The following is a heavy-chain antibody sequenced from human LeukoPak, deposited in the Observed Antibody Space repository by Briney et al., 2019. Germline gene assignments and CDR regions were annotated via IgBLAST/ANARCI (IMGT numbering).Heavy chain of an antibody. J-gene: IGHJ5*02. V-gene: IGHV1-46*01. CDR3: SVAVAAASNWFDP. CDR1: GYTFTSYY. CDR2: INPSGGST. D-gene: IGHD6-19*01. Sequence: GASVKVSCKASGYTFTSYYMHWVRQAPGQGLEWMGIINPSGGSTSYAQKFQGRVTMTRDTSTGTVYMELSSLRSEDTAVYYCSVAVAAASNWFDPWGQGTLVTVSS.